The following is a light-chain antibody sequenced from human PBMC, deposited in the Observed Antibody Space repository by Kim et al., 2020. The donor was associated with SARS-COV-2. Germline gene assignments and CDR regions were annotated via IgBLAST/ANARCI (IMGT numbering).Light chain of an antibody. J-gene: IGLJ2*01. V-gene: IGLV3-21*04. CDR3: QVWDSSSDHRVV. CDR2: YDS. CDR1: SIGTKS. Sequence: GKTAQISCGGNSIGTKSVHWYQQKSGQPPVLVIYYDSDRPSGIPERFSGSNSGNTATLTISRVEAGDEADYYCQVWDSSSDHRVVFGGGTQLTVL.